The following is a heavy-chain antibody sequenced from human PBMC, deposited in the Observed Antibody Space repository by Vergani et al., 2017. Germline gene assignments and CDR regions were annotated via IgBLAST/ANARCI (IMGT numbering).Heavy chain of an antibody. J-gene: IGHJ6*02. CDR2: IYTSGST. D-gene: IGHD6-19*01. CDR1: GGSISSGSYY. CDR3: ARESSGWPYYYYYYGMDV. Sequence: QVQLQESGPGLVKPSQTLSLTCTVFGGSISSGSYYWSWIRQPAGKGLEWIGRIYTSGSTNYNPSLKSRVTISVDTSKNQFSLKLSSVTAADTAVYYCARESSGWPYYYYYYGMDVWGQGTTVTVSS. V-gene: IGHV4-61*02.